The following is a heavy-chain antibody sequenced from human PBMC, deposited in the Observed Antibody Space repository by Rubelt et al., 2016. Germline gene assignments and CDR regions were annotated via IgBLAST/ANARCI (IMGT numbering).Heavy chain of an antibody. V-gene: IGHV3-21*01. CDR3: ARHRPDY. J-gene: IGHJ4*02. Sequence: GGVSSISSSSSYIYYADSVKGRFTISRDNAKNSLYLQMNSLRAEDTAVYYCARHRPDYWGQGTLVTVSS. CDR2: ISSSSSYI.